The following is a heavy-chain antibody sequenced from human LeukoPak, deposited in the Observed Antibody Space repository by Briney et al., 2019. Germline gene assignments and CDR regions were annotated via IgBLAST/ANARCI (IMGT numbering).Heavy chain of an antibody. CDR2: IDRSTGT. Sequence: ASVKVSCKASGYTFSDHYMHWVRQAPGQGLEWMGWIDRSTGTKYAQKFQGRVTMTRDTSISTAYMELNRLTSDDTAVYFCAREYSQSYTPLSPWGQGTLVTVSS. CDR1: GYTFSDHY. CDR3: AREYSQSYTPLSP. J-gene: IGHJ5*02. V-gene: IGHV1-2*02. D-gene: IGHD3-10*01.